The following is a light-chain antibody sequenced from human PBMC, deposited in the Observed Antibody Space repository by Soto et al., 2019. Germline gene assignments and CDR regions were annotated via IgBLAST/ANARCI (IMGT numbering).Light chain of an antibody. Sequence: EIVLTQFPGTLSLSPGERATLSCRASQSVSSAYLAWYQQKPGQAPRLLIYGASTRATGIPARFSGSGSGTEFTLTISSLQSEDFAVYYCQQYNNWPTWTFGQGTKVDIK. CDR1: QSVSSAY. J-gene: IGKJ1*01. CDR2: GAS. V-gene: IGKV3-15*01. CDR3: QQYNNWPTWT.